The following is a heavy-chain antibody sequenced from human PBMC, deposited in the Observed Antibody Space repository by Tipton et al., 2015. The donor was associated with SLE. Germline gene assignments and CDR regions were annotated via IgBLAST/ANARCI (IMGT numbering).Heavy chain of an antibody. CDR3: ARLPLRPPFDY. V-gene: IGHV4-34*01. CDR2: INHSGST. J-gene: IGHJ4*02. D-gene: IGHD3-3*01. Sequence: TLSLTCAVYGGSLSGYYWSWIRQPPGKGLEWIGEINHSGSTNYNPSLKSRVTISVDTSKNQFSLKLSSVTAADTAVYYCARLPLRPPFDYWGQGTLVTVSS. CDR1: GGSLSGYY.